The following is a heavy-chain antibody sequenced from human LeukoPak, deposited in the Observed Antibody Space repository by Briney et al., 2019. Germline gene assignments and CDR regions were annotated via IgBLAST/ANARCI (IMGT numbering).Heavy chain of an antibody. CDR1: GGSISSSSYY. J-gene: IGHJ3*02. CDR3: ARPPVLPEYAFDI. Sequence: PSETLSLTCSVSGGSISSSSYYWGWIRQPPGKGLEWIGNTYYSGNTYYNPSLKSRVTISVDTSKNQFSLKLSSVTAADTAVYYCARPPVLPEYAFDIWGQGTMVSVSS. V-gene: IGHV4-39*01. D-gene: IGHD2-2*01. CDR2: TYYSGNT.